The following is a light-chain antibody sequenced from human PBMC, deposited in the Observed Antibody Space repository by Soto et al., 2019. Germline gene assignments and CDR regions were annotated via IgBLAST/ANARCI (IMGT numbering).Light chain of an antibody. J-gene: IGKJ5*01. CDR3: QQYYSWPRT. CDR2: GAS. CDR1: QSVSSD. V-gene: IGKV3-15*01. Sequence: ETVLTQSPGTLSLSPGERATLSCRASQSVSSDLAWYHQKPGQAPRLLIYGASTRATGLPARFSGTGSGTEFTLTISSLQAEDFAVYYCQQYYSWPRTFGQGTRLEIK.